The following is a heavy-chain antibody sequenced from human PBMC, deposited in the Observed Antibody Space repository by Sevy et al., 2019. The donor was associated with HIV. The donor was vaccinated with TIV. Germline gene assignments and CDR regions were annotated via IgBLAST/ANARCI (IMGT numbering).Heavy chain of an antibody. V-gene: IGHV3-30*04. J-gene: IGHJ3*02. D-gene: IGHD1-26*01. CDR2: ISYDGSNK. CDR1: GFTFSSYA. CDR3: ARESIVGATRAGDAFDI. Sequence: GGSLRLSCAASGFTFSSYAMHWVRQAPGKGLEWVAVISYDGSNKYYADSVKDRFTISRDNSKNTLYLQMNSLRAEDTAVYYCARESIVGATRAGDAFDIWGQGTMVTVSS.